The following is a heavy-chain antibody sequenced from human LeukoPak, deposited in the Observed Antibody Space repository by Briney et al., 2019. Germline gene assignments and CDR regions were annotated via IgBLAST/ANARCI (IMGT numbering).Heavy chain of an antibody. J-gene: IGHJ4*02. D-gene: IGHD5-18*01. CDR3: ARPRGVDTAMVLDY. CDR2: IIPIFGTA. V-gene: IGHV1-69*13. Sequence: LVKVSCKASGGTFSSYAISWVRQAPGQGLEWMGGIIPIFGTANYAQKFQGRVTITADESTSTAYMELSSLRSEDTAVYYCARPRGVDTAMVLDYWGQGTLVTVSS. CDR1: GGTFSSYA.